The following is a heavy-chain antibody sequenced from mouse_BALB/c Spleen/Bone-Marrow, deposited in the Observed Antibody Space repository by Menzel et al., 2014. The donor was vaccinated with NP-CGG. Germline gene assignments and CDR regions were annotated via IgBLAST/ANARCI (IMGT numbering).Heavy chain of an antibody. CDR3: ARGRWYY. V-gene: IGHV1-22*01. J-gene: IGHJ2*01. CDR1: GYTFTDYT. CDR2: VNPNIGGT. D-gene: IGHD2-3*01. Sequence: VVESGASVKISCKTSGYTFTDYTLHWVKQSHGKSLEWIGGVNPNIGGTSYNQKFKGKASLTVNKSSTTAYMELRSLTSEDSAVYYCARGRWYYWGQGTTLTVSS.